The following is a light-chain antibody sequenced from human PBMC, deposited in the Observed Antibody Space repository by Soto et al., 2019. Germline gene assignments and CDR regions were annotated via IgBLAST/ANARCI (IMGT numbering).Light chain of an antibody. V-gene: IGKV3-11*01. Sequence: EIVLTQSPATLSLSPGERATLSCRASQNVTKYLAWYQHKPGQAPRLLIYDASNRATGIPARFSGSGSGTDFTLPISSLEPDDFAVSYCQQRNKWPPIFTFGPGTKVDVK. CDR2: DAS. CDR3: QQRNKWPPIFT. CDR1: QNVTKY. J-gene: IGKJ3*01.